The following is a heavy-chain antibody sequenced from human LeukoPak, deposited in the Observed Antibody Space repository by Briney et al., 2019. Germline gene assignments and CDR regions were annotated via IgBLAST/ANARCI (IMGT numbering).Heavy chain of an antibody. Sequence: SETLSLTCTVSGGSMSPYHWGWIRQPPGKGLDWIGYAYYNGNTNYNPSLNSRVTISVDTSNNQFSLRLTSVTTADTAVYYCARGHPPNLDVWGQGTTVTVSS. V-gene: IGHV4-59*01. CDR1: GGSMSPYH. CDR2: AYYNGNT. J-gene: IGHJ6*02. CDR3: ARGHPPNLDV.